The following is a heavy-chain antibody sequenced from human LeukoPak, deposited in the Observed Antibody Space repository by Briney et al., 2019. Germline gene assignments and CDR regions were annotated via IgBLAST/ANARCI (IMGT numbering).Heavy chain of an antibody. CDR2: ISYDGNNK. Sequence: PGRSLRLSCAASGFTFSSYAMHWVRQAPGKGLEWVAVISYDGNNKYFADSVKGRFTISRDNSKNTLYLQMNSLRAEDTAVYYCARDVPYYYYGMDVWGQGTTVTVSS. J-gene: IGHJ6*02. CDR3: ARDVPYYYYGMDV. CDR1: GFTFSSYA. V-gene: IGHV3-30*04. D-gene: IGHD3-10*02.